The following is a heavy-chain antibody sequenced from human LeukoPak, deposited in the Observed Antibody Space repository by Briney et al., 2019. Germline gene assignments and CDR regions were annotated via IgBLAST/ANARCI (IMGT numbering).Heavy chain of an antibody. V-gene: IGHV1-2*02. CDR2: INPNSGGT. CDR3: ASENSGSYYYYGMDV. D-gene: IGHD1-26*01. CDR1: GSTFTGYY. J-gene: IGHJ6*02. Sequence: ASVTVSCNASGSTFTGYYMHWVRQAPGQGLEWMGWINPNSGGTNYAQKFQGRVTMTRDTSISTAYMELSRLRSDDTAVYYCASENSGSYYYYGMDVWGQGTTVTVSS.